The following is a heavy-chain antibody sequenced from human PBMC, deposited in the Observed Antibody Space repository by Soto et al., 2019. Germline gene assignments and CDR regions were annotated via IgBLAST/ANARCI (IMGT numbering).Heavy chain of an antibody. CDR2: IIPIFGTP. CDR1: GVTFSTSL. CDR3: ARGYMDYDDHSYYFDS. V-gene: IGHV1-69*01. J-gene: IGHJ4*02. Sequence: QVQLVQSGAEVKKPGSSVKVSCKASGVTFSTSLISWVRQAPGQGLEWMGGIIPIFGTPNYAQKFQGRVTITSDESTSTVYMELNSLRSEDTAMYYCARGYMDYDDHSYYFDSWGQGTQVTVSS. D-gene: IGHD3-22*01.